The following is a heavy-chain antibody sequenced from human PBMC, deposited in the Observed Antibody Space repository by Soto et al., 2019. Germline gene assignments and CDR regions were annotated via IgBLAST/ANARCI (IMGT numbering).Heavy chain of an antibody. CDR2: IMPIFRTP. J-gene: IGHJ6*02. CDR1: GGTFRNSA. D-gene: IGHD1-1*01. V-gene: IGHV1-69*12. Sequence: QVQLEQSGPEVKKPGSSVKVSCEASGGTFRNSAISWVRQAPGQGLEWMGGIMPIFRTPDYAQKFQGRVTMTADESASTAYMALTGLRSDDTAVYYCSRDNDRPQLGGNYYYILDVWGHGTTVTVSS. CDR3: SRDNDRPQLGGNYYYILDV.